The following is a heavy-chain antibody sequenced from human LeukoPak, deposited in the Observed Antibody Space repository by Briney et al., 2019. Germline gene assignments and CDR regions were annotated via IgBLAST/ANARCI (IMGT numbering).Heavy chain of an antibody. V-gene: IGHV1-46*01. D-gene: IGHD6-13*01. CDR3: ARDYPSSSWSCWFDP. Sequence: GASVKVSCKAFGYTFTSNYMHWVRQAPGQGPEWMGVISPSGGSTTYAQKFQGRVTLTRDMSTSTDYLELSSLRSEDTAVYYCARDYPSSSWSCWFDPWGQGTLVTVSS. CDR1: GYTFTSNY. CDR2: ISPSGGST. J-gene: IGHJ5*02.